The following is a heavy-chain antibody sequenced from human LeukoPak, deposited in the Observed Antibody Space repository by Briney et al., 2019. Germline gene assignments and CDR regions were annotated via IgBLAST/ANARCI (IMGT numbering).Heavy chain of an antibody. V-gene: IGHV3-53*01. CDR1: GFTVSSNF. CDR2: LYSGGNT. Sequence: PERSLRLSCAASGFTVSSNFMSWVRQAPGKGLEWISVLYSGGNTYYADSVKGRFTISRDNSENTLFLQMNSLRAEDTAVYYCARGISSSGWLDYWGQGTLVTVSS. D-gene: IGHD6-19*01. J-gene: IGHJ4*02. CDR3: ARGISSSGWLDY.